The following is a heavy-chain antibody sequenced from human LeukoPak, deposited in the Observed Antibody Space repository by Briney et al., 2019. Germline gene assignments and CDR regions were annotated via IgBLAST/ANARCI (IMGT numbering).Heavy chain of an antibody. CDR1: GFTFSSYS. D-gene: IGHD6-13*01. V-gene: IGHV3-21*04. J-gene: IGHJ4*02. Sequence: GGSLRLSCAASGFTFSSYSMNWVRQAPGKGLEWVSSISSSSSYIYYADSVKGRFTISRDNAKNSLYLQMNSLRAEDTAVYYCARDQSGYSSSWSPDYFDYWGQGTLVTVSS. CDR3: ARDQSGYSSSWSPDYFDY. CDR2: ISSSSSYI.